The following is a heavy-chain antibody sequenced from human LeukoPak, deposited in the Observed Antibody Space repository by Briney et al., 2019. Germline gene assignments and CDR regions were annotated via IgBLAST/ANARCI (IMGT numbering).Heavy chain of an antibody. Sequence: GASVKVSCKASGYTFTGYYMHWVRQAPGQGLEWMGRINPNSGGTNYAQKFQGRVTMTRDTSISTAYMELSRLRSDDTAVYYCARGHYYYDSSGYWFSYWGQGTLVTVSS. D-gene: IGHD3-22*01. V-gene: IGHV1-2*06. CDR2: INPNSGGT. J-gene: IGHJ4*02. CDR1: GYTFTGYY. CDR3: ARGHYYYDSSGYWFSY.